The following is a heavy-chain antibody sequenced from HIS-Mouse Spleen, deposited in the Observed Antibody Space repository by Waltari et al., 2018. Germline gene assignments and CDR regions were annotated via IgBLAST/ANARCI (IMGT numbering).Heavy chain of an antibody. D-gene: IGHD7-27*01. CDR1: GGSISSYY. Sequence: QVQLQESGPGLVKPSETLSLTCTVSGGSISSYYWSWIRQPPGKGLEWIGYIYYSGSTNYNPSLKSRVTISVDTSKNQFSLKLSSVTAADTAVYYCARLTGTGDYFDYWGQGTLVTVSS. J-gene: IGHJ4*02. V-gene: IGHV4-59*08. CDR2: IYYSGST. CDR3: ARLTGTGDYFDY.